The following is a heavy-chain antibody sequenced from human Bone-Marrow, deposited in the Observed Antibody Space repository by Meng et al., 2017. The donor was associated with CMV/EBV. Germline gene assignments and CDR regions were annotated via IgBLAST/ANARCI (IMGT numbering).Heavy chain of an antibody. Sequence: RQAPGQGLEWMGGIIPIFGTANYAQKFQGRVTITTDESTSTAYMELSSLRSEDTAVYYCARPKDRECGGDCYEGLGFRPNYYYGMDVWGQGTTVTVSS. V-gene: IGHV1-69*05. CDR3: ARPKDRECGGDCYEGLGFRPNYYYGMDV. D-gene: IGHD2-21*01. CDR2: IIPIFGTA. J-gene: IGHJ6*02.